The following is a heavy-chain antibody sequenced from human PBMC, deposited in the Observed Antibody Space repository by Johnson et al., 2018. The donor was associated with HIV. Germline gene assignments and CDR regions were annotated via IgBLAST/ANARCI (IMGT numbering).Heavy chain of an antibody. CDR2: ISYDGSNK. CDR1: GFTFSSYA. D-gene: IGHD6-13*01. V-gene: IGHV3-30*14. J-gene: IGHJ3*02. CDR3: PRDGESQQLPLGDAFDI. Sequence: QVQLVESGGGVVQPGRSLRLSCAASGFTFSSYAMHWVRQAPGKGLEWVAVISYDGSNKYYEDSVKGSLNISRDNSKNTLYLQMNSLRAEDTAVYYCPRDGESQQLPLGDAFDIWGQGTMVIVSS.